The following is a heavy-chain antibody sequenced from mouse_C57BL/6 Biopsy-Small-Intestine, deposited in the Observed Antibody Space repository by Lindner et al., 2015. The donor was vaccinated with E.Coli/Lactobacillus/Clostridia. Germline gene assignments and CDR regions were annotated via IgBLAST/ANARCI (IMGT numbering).Heavy chain of an antibody. CDR3: ARALWDYAMDY. CDR1: GYSFTGYF. V-gene: IGHV1-20*01. CDR2: IYPYNGDT. J-gene: IGHJ4*01. D-gene: IGHD1-1*02. Sequence: VQLQESGPELVKPGDSVKISCKASGYSFTGYFMNWVMQSHGKSLEWIGRIYPYNGDTFYNQKFKGKATLTVDKSSSTAHMELRSLTSEDSAVYYCARALWDYAMDYWGQGTSVTVSS.